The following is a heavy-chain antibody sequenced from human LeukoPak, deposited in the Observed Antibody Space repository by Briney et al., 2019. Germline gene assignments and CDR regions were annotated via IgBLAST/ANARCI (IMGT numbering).Heavy chain of an antibody. D-gene: IGHD3-3*01. Sequence: GGSLRLSCAASGFMFSGYWMYWVRQGPEKGLELVSRIDNDGNGIIYADSVKGRFTTSRDNAKNTLYLQMSSLRVEDTAVYYCATGGGWEPSSGVVTHIDVWGKGTLVTVSS. V-gene: IGHV3-74*01. CDR3: ATGGGWEPSSGVVTHIDV. CDR1: GFMFSGYW. J-gene: IGHJ6*03. CDR2: IDNDGNGI.